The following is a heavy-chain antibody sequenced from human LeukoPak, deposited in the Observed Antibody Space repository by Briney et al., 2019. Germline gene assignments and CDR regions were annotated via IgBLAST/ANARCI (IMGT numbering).Heavy chain of an antibody. CDR3: ARDPGGSLPLDY. CDR1: GYSFTGHY. Sequence: ASVNVSCKASGYSFTGHYMHWVRQAAGQGLEGMGWINPNSGGTNYAQKFQGRVTMTRDTSISTAYMELSRLRSDDTAVYYCARDPGGSLPLDYWGQGTLVTVSS. CDR2: INPNSGGT. J-gene: IGHJ4*02. D-gene: IGHD1-26*01. V-gene: IGHV1-2*02.